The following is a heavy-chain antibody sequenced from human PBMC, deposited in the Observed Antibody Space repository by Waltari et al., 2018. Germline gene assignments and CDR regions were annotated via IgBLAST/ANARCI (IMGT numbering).Heavy chain of an antibody. V-gene: IGHV3-7*01. Sequence: EVQLVESGGGLVRPGGSQRLSCAASTLTFTTYWMTWVRQAPGRGVEWGARINQAGDDRYYVGSVKGRFIISRDNAKKSLYLQMDSLRVEDSTVYYCAGSRDSTPYYYFGMDVWGQGTVLTVS. CDR2: INQAGDDR. D-gene: IGHD3-22*01. CDR3: AGSRDSTPYYYFGMDV. J-gene: IGHJ6*02. CDR1: TLTFTTYW.